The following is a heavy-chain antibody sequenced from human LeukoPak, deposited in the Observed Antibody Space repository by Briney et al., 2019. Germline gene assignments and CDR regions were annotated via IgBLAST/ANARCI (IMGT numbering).Heavy chain of an antibody. CDR3: AKDRGCREYFPFFY. CDR1: GFTFSSYG. CDR2: IWYDGSNK. V-gene: IGHV3-33*06. Sequence: QPGGSLRLSCAASGFTFSSYGMHWVRQAPGKGLEWVAVIWYDGSNKYYADSVKGRFTISRDNSKNTLYLQMNSLRAEDTAVYYCAKDRGCREYFPFFYWGQGTLVTVSS. D-gene: IGHD3-10*01. J-gene: IGHJ4*02.